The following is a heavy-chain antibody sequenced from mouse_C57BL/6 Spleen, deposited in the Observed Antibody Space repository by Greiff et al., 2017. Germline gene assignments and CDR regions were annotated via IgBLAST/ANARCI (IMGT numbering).Heavy chain of an antibody. CDR3: ARGTIRVATQYYAMDY. V-gene: IGHV1-84*01. J-gene: IGHJ4*01. CDR2: IYPGSGNT. D-gene: IGHD1-1*01. Sequence: QVQLQQSGPELVKPGASVKISCKASGYTFTDYYINWVKQRPGQGLEWIGWIYPGSGNTKYNEKFKGKATLTVDTSSSTAYMQLSSLTSEDSAVYFCARGTIRVATQYYAMDYWGQGTSVTVSS. CDR1: GYTFTDYY.